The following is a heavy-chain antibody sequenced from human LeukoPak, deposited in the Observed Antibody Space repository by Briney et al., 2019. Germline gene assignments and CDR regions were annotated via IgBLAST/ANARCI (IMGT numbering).Heavy chain of an antibody. J-gene: IGHJ5*02. V-gene: IGHV3-66*01. CDR3: ATDQVATVGPFGA. CDR1: GITVSSRY. Sequence: GGSLRLSYAAPGITVSSRYMSWVRQAPGKGLEWVSVIYSGGSTYYADSVQGRFTISRDNSKNTLYLQMQSLRAEDTAVYFCATDQVATVGPFGAWGQGTLVTVSS. D-gene: IGHD3-16*01. CDR2: IYSGGST.